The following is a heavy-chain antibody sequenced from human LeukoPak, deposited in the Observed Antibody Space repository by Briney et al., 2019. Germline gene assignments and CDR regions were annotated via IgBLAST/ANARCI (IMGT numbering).Heavy chain of an antibody. V-gene: IGHV6-1*01. J-gene: IGHJ6*04. CDR1: GDSVSSNSGA. D-gene: IGHD5-12*01. CDR2: TYYRSKWYN. CDR3: ARGQWQRPGV. Sequence: SQTLSLTCAISGDSVSSNSGAWNWIRQSPSRGLEWLGRTYYRSKWYNEYGVSVKSRITIDPDTSKNQFSLQLNSVTPEDTAVYYCARGQWQRPGVWAKGIRVTVSS.